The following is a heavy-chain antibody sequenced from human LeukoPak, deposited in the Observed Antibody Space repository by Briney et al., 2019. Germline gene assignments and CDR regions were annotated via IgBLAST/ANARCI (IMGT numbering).Heavy chain of an antibody. CDR1: GITFSNYA. J-gene: IGHJ4*02. V-gene: IGHV3-23*01. CDR3: AGRPTGYSSGYIH. D-gene: IGHD5-18*01. Sequence: GGSLRLSCVASGITFSNYAGSWVRQAPEKGLDWVSVISGSAHKIRYADSVKGRFTISRDNSENIVYLQMNNLRVEDTAVYYCAGRPTGYSSGYIHWGQGTLVTVSS. CDR2: ISGSAHKI.